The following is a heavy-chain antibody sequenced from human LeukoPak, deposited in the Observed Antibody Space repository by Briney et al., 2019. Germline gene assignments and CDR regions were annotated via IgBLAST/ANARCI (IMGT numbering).Heavy chain of an antibody. CDR1: GGTFSSYA. D-gene: IGHD2-2*01. J-gene: IGHJ6*04. V-gene: IGHV1-69*01. CDR2: IIPIFGTA. CDR3: ARDQPGRSIVVVPAAMGDDYYYGMDV. Sequence: SVKVSCKASGGTFSSYAISWVRQAPGQGLEWMGGIIPIFGTANYAQKFQGRVTITADESTSTAYMELSSLRSEDTAVYYCARDQPGRSIVVVPAAMGDDYYYGMDVWGKGTTVTVSS.